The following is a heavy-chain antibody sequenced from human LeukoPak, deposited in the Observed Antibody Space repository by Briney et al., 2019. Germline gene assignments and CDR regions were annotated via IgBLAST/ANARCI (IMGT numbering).Heavy chain of an antibody. CDR1: GYTFTGYG. J-gene: IGHJ4*02. Sequence: ASVKVSCKASGYTFTGYGISWVRQAPGQGLEWMGWISAYNGNTNYAQKLQGRVTMTTDTSTSTAYTELRSLRPDGTAVYYCATGVSGPGPKYNLDYWGQGTLVTVSS. V-gene: IGHV1-18*01. CDR2: ISAYNGNT. CDR3: ATGVSGPGPKYNLDY. D-gene: IGHD4-23*01.